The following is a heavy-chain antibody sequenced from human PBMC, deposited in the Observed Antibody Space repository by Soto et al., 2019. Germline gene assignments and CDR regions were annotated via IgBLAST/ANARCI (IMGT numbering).Heavy chain of an antibody. CDR3: AKDRRYYYYAMDV. CDR1: GFTFSSYG. CDR2: ISYDGSNK. J-gene: IGHJ6*02. D-gene: IGHD2-15*01. Sequence: GGSLRLSCAASGFTFSSYGMHWVRQAPGKGLEWVAVISYDGSNKYYADSVKGRFTLSRDNSKNTLYLQMNSLRVEDTAVYFCAKDRRYYYYAMDVWGQGATVTVSS. V-gene: IGHV3-30*18.